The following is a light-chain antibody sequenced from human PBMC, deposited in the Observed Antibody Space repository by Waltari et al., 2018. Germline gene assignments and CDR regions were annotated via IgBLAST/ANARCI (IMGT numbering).Light chain of an antibody. Sequence: DIQMTQSPSSLSASVGDRVPITCQASQAISNHLNWYQHKPGKAPELLIFDATNLETGVPSRFRGSGSGTDFTLTIPSLQPEDFATYYCQQYDNLASFGGGTKVEIK. CDR3: QQYDNLAS. V-gene: IGKV1-33*01. CDR1: QAISNH. J-gene: IGKJ4*01. CDR2: DAT.